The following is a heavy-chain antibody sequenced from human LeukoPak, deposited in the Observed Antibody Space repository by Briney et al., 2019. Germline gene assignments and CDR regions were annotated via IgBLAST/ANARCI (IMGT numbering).Heavy chain of an antibody. CDR1: GGSISSYY. J-gene: IGHJ6*03. CDR2: IYYSGST. CDR3: ARTTEGGYTYGYFYYYYMDV. Sequence: PSETLSLTCTVSGGSISSYYWSWIRQPPGKGLEWIGYIYYSGSTNYNPSLKSRVTISVDTSKNQFSLKLSSVTAADTAVFYCARTTEGGYTYGYFYYYYMDVWGKGTTVTISS. V-gene: IGHV4-59*12. D-gene: IGHD5-18*01.